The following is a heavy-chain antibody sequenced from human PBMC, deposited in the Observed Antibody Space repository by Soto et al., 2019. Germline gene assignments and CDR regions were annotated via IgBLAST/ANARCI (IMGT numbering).Heavy chain of an antibody. CDR1: GFTFSSYW. D-gene: IGHD2-2*01. J-gene: IGHJ6*02. Sequence: PGGSLRLSCAASGFTFSSYWMSWVRQAPGKGLEWVANIKQDGSEKYYVDSVKGRFTISRDNAKNSLYLQMNSLRAEDTAMYYCARDCGSSTSCYAYYYYGMDVWGQGTTVTVSS. CDR2: IKQDGSEK. V-gene: IGHV3-7*05. CDR3: ARDCGSSTSCYAYYYYGMDV.